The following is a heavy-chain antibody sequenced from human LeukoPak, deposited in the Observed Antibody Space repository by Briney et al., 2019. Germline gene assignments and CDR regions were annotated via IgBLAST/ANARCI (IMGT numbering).Heavy chain of an antibody. J-gene: IGHJ3*01. CDR3: ARGRRMTDIGVAGSFDL. CDR2: INQNGMT. D-gene: IGHD2-15*01. CDR1: RGSFIGYY. Sequence: PSETLSLTCAVYRGSFIGYYWSWIRQPPGRGLEWIVDINQNGMTNYNPSLKSRVTMSVDSSKKQFSLMLTSVTAADTAVYYCARGRRMTDIGVAGSFDLWGQGTLVSVSS. V-gene: IGHV4-34*01.